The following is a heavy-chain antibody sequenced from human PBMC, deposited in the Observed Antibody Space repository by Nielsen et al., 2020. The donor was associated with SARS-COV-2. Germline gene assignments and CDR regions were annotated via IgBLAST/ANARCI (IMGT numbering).Heavy chain of an antibody. J-gene: IGHJ6*02. CDR1: GFTFGDYA. D-gene: IGHD5-24*01. V-gene: IGHV3-49*03. Sequence: GGSLRLSCTASGFTFGDYAMSWFRQAPGTGLEWVGFIRSKAYGGTTGYAASVKGRFTISRDDSKSIAYLQMNSLETEDTAVYYCTRDGERDGFYYYYFHGMGGWGQGTTVTVSS. CDR2: IRSKAYGGTT. CDR3: TRDGERDGFYYYYFHGMGG.